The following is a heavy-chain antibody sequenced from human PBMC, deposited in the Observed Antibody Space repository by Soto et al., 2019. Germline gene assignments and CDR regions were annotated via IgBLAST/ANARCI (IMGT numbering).Heavy chain of an antibody. J-gene: IGHJ3*02. CDR3: ARGGNYDYIWGSYRYPAFDI. D-gene: IGHD3-16*02. CDR2: IYYSGST. Sequence: TSETLSLTCTVSGGSISSGGYYWSWIRQHPGKGLEWIGYIYYSGSTYYNPSLKSRVTISVDTSKNQFSLKLSSVTAADTAVYYCARGGNYDYIWGSYRYPAFDIWGQGTMVTVSS. V-gene: IGHV4-31*03. CDR1: GGSISSGGYY.